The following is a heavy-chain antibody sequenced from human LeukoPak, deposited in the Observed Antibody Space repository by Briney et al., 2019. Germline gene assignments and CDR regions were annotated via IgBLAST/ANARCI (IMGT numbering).Heavy chain of an antibody. CDR1: GYTFTVYF. Sequence: ASMKVSCKASGYTFTVYFMHWVRQAPGQGLEWMGWINPNSGGTSYLQNFQGRVTMTRDTSISTAYMDLSRLRSDDTAVYYCARGRPGDYFDYWGQGTLVTVSS. CDR3: ARGRPGDYFDY. V-gene: IGHV1-2*02. CDR2: INPNSGGT. J-gene: IGHJ4*02. D-gene: IGHD6-25*01.